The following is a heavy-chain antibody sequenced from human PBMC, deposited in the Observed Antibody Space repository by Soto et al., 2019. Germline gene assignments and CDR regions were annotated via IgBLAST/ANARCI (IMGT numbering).Heavy chain of an antibody. Sequence: SETLSLTRAVYGGSFSGYYWSWIRQPPGKGLEWIGEINHSGSTNYNPSLKSRVTISVDTSKNQFSLKLSSVTAADTAVYYCARFGSGYYYYYGLDVWGQGTSVTVSS. V-gene: IGHV4-34*01. CDR2: INHSGST. CDR3: ARFGSGYYYYYGLDV. J-gene: IGHJ6*02. CDR1: GGSFSGYY. D-gene: IGHD3-10*01.